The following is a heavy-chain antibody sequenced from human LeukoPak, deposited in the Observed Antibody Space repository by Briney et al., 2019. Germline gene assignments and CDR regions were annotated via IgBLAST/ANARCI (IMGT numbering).Heavy chain of an antibody. D-gene: IGHD3-9*01. CDR1: GFTFSSYS. Sequence: GGSLRLSCAASGFTFSSYSMNWVRQAPGKGLEWVSSISSSSSYIYYADSVKGRFTISRGNAKNSLYLQMNSLRAEDTAVYYCARDRARGYFDWLLGNWGQGTLVTVSS. J-gene: IGHJ4*02. CDR2: ISSSSSYI. CDR3: ARDRARGYFDWLLGN. V-gene: IGHV3-21*01.